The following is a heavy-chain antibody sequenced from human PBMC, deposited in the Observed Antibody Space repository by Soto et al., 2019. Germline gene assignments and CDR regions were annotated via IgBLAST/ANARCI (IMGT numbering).Heavy chain of an antibody. CDR2: ISGSGGST. CDR1: GFTFSSYA. D-gene: IGHD1-26*01. V-gene: IGHV3-23*01. CDR3: AKDCWGATRDYYYYCMDV. J-gene: IGHJ6*02. Sequence: GGSLRLSCAASGFTFSSYAMSWVRQAPGKGLEWVSAISGSGGSTYYAESVKGRFTISRDNSKNTLYLQMNSLRAEDTAVYYCAKDCWGATRDYYYYCMDVWGQGTTVTVSS.